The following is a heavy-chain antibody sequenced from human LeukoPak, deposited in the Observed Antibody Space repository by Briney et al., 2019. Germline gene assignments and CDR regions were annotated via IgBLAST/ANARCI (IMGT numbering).Heavy chain of an antibody. CDR3: ARGGSSYWGQSKYYFDY. CDR2: ISSSSSYI. V-gene: IGHV3-21*01. CDR1: GFTFSSYS. D-gene: IGHD7-27*01. J-gene: IGHJ4*02. Sequence: PGGSLRLSCAASGFTFSSYSMNWVRQAPGKGLEWVSSISSSSSYIYYADSVKGRFTISIDNAKNSLYLQMNSLRAEDTAVYYCARGGSSYWGQSKYYFDYWGQGTLVTVSS.